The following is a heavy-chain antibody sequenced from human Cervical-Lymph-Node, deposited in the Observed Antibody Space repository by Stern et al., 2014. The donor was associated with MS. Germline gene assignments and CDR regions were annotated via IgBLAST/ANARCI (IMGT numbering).Heavy chain of an antibody. D-gene: IGHD6-13*01. Sequence: QVQLVQSGPGLVKPSQTLSLTCTVSGGSISRGGYYWSWIRQHPGKGLEWIGYIYYSGSTYYNPSLKSRVTISVDTSKNQFSLKLSSVTAADTAVYYCARGQQLVLNFDYWGQGTLVTVSS. CDR3: ARGQQLVLNFDY. J-gene: IGHJ4*02. V-gene: IGHV4-31*03. CDR1: GGSISRGGYY. CDR2: IYYSGST.